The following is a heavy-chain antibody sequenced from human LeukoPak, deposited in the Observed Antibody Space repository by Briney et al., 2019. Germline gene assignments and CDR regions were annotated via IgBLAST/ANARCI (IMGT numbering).Heavy chain of an antibody. CDR2: INPNSGGT. J-gene: IGHJ4*02. D-gene: IGHD6-13*01. CDR1: GYTFTGYY. CDR3: ARDPVYSSSWGGNDY. V-gene: IGHV1-2*06. Sequence: ASVKVSCKASGYTFTGYYMHWVRQAPGQGLEWMGRINPNSGGTNYAQKFQGRVTMTRDTSISTAYMELSRPRSDDTAVYYCARDPVYSSSWGGNDYWGQGTLVTVSS.